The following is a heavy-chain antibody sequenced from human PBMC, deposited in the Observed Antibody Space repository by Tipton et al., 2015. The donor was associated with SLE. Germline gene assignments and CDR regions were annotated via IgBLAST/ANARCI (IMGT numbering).Heavy chain of an antibody. Sequence: VQLVQSGGGLVQPGGSLRPSGPPPGFTASTNSITWFRQAPGKGWEWVSVINGGGRTNYADSGKGRFTISRDNSKNTLYLQMNSLRAEDTAVYYCATGVVAAAGTLGVDYWGQGTLVTVSS. CDR3: ATGVVAAAGTLGVDY. J-gene: IGHJ4*02. CDR2: INGGGRT. V-gene: IGHV3-53*04. CDR1: GFTASTNS. D-gene: IGHD6-13*01.